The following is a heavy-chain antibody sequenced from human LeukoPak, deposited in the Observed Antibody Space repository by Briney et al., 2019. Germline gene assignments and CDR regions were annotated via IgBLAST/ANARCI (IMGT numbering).Heavy chain of an antibody. CDR1: GGSFSGYY. D-gene: IGHD3-22*01. J-gene: IGHJ4*02. CDR3: ARGGWNKFDY. Sequence: SETLSLTCAVYGGSFSGYYWSWIRQPPGKGLEWIGFIFYSGTTNYNPSLKSRVTISVDTSKNQFSLKLSSVAAADTAVYYCARGGWNKFDYWGQGTLVTVSS. V-gene: IGHV4-59*01. CDR2: IFYSGTT.